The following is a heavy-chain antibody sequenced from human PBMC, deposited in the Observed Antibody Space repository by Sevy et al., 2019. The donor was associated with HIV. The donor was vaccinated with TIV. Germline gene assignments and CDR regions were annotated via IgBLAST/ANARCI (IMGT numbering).Heavy chain of an antibody. J-gene: IGHJ4*02. CDR2: IRRNSYEGYGGTT. D-gene: IGHD5-12*01. CDR1: GFTFDDYA. V-gene: IGHV3-49*03. Sequence: GGSLRLSCTASGFTFDDYAMSWFRQAPEKGLEWVAFIRRNSYEGYGGTTKYAASVKGRFTISRDDSKSIAYLQMNSLTTEDTAVYYWTRALATVLTPEYYFDFWGQGTMVTVSS. CDR3: TRALATVLTPEYYFDF.